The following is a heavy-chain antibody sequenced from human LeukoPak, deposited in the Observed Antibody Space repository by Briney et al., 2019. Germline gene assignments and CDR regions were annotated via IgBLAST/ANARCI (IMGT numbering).Heavy chain of an antibody. J-gene: IGHJ4*02. CDR2: ISGSGGST. CDR3: VWFGEFFDY. CDR1: GFTFSSYA. Sequence: GGSLRLSCAASGFTFSSYAMSWVRQAPGKRLEWVSAISGSGGSTYYADSVKGRFTISRDNSKNTLYLQMNSLRAEDTAVYYCVWFGEFFDYWGQGTLVTVSS. D-gene: IGHD3-10*01. V-gene: IGHV3-23*01.